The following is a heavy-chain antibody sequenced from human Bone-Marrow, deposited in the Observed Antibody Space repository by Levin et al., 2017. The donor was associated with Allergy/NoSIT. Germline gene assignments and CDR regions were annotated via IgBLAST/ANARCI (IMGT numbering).Heavy chain of an antibody. V-gene: IGHV3-49*03. D-gene: IGHD3-16*01. CDR3: ARADLYPIYYMDV. Sequence: LTGGSLRLSCAASGFNFGDYAMAWIRQAPGKGLEWVGYIKRKAFGGTTDYAASVKGRLIISRDDSKSIAYLQMNSLKTEDTAVYYCARADLYPIYYMDVWGNGTTVIVSS. CDR2: IKRKAFGGTT. J-gene: IGHJ6*03. CDR1: GFNFGDYA.